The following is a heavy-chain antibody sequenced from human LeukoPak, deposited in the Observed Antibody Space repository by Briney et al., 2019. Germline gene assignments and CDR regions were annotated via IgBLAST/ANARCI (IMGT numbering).Heavy chain of an antibody. D-gene: IGHD6-19*01. CDR3: AAARRYSSGWTLRTFDY. CDR2: IVVGSGNK. Sequence: ASVKVSCKASGFTFTSSAMQWVRQARGQRLEWIGWIVVGSGNKNYAQKFQERVTITRDMSTSTAYMELSSLRSEDTAVYYCAAARRYSSGWTLRTFDYWGQGTLVTVSS. J-gene: IGHJ4*02. V-gene: IGHV1-58*02. CDR1: GFTFTSSA.